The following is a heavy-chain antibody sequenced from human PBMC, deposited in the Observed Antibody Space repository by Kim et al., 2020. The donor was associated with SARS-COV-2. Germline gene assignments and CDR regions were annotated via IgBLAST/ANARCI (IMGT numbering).Heavy chain of an antibody. CDR1: GGSISSYY. D-gene: IGHD3-10*01. Sequence: SETLSLTCTVSGGSISSYYWSWIRQPPGKGLEWIGYIYYSGSTNYNPSLKSRVTISVDTSKNQFSLKLSSVTAADTAVYYCAGSMVRERIWGQGTLVTDSS. V-gene: IGHV4-59*13. CDR2: IYYSGST. J-gene: IGHJ4*02. CDR3: AGSMVRERI.